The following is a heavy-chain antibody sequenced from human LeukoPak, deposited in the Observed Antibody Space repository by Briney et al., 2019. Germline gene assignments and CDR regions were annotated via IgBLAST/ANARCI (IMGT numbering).Heavy chain of an antibody. Sequence: SETLSLTCTVSGGSISSGGYYWSWIRQPPGKGLEWIGYIYHSGSTNYNPSLKSRVTISVDTSKNQFSLKLSSVTAADTAVYYCARDGGTQQLAIDYWGQGTLVTVSS. CDR1: GGSISSGGYY. V-gene: IGHV4-61*08. D-gene: IGHD6-13*01. CDR3: ARDGGTQQLAIDY. J-gene: IGHJ4*02. CDR2: IYHSGST.